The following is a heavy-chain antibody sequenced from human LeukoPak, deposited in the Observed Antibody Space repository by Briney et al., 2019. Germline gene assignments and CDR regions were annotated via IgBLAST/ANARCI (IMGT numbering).Heavy chain of an antibody. V-gene: IGHV3-9*01. CDR1: GFTFEDFA. Sequence: GRSLRLSCAASGFTFEDFAMYWVRQAPGKGLEWISGISWNSRDIVYADSVKGRFTISRDNPKNSLYLQMNSLRVEDTALYYCAKDLEGLSLYYGMDVWGQGTTVTVSS. D-gene: IGHD3-10*01. CDR3: AKDLEGLSLYYGMDV. J-gene: IGHJ6*02. CDR2: ISWNSRDI.